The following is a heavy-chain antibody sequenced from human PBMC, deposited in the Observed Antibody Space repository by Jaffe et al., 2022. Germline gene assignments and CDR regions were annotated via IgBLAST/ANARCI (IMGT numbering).Heavy chain of an antibody. J-gene: IGHJ4*02. CDR2: IYHSGTT. Sequence: QVQLQESGPGRVKPSETLSLTCAVSGYSISSGYYWAWIRQPPGKGLEWIGSIYHSGTTYYNPSLRSRITISVDTSKNQFSLMVTSVTAADTAMYYCARDVDGYNYEDYWGQGTLVTVSS. CDR3: ARDVDGYNYEDY. V-gene: IGHV4-38-2*02. CDR1: GYSISSGYY. D-gene: IGHD5-12*01.